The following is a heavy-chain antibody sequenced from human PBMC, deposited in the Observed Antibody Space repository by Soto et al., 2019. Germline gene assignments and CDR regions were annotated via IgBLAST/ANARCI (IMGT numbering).Heavy chain of an antibody. V-gene: IGHV4-34*01. J-gene: IGHJ4*02. CDR3: ARAVQGDAPGKDFFDS. CDR2: IDHSGSA. Sequence: SETLSLTCAVYGGSFSGYYWSWLRQPPGKGLEWTGGIDHSGSATQNPSLKTRVTISVDTSKNQFSLRLGSLTAADTAVYYCARAVQGDAPGKDFFDSWGQGTPVTVSS. CDR1: GGSFSGYY. D-gene: IGHD2-21*02.